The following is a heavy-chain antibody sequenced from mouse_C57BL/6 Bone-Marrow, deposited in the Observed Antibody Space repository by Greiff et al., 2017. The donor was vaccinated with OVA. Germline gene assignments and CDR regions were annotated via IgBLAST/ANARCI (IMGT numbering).Heavy chain of an antibody. J-gene: IGHJ4*01. Sequence: EVQLQQSGPGLVKPSQSLSLTCSVTGYSITSGYYWNWIRQFPGNKLEWMGYISYDGSNNYNPSLKNRISITRDTSKNQFFLKLNSVTTEDTATYYCARDRGGYDYDDAMDYWGQGTSVTVSS. CDR2: ISYDGSN. CDR1: GYSITSGYY. V-gene: IGHV3-6*01. CDR3: ARDRGGYDYDDAMDY. D-gene: IGHD2-4*01.